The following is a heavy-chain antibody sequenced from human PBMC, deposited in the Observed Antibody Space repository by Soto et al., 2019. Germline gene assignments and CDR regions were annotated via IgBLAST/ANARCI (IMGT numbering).Heavy chain of an antibody. Sequence: SVQVSCKASGGTFSSYAISWVRQAPGQGLEWMGGIIPIFGTANYAQKFQGRVTITADESTSTAYMELSSLRSEDTAVYYCARVLSPQYSSSWYYFDYWGQGTLVTGSS. V-gene: IGHV1-69*13. CDR2: IIPIFGTA. J-gene: IGHJ4*02. D-gene: IGHD6-13*01. CDR1: GGTFSSYA. CDR3: ARVLSPQYSSSWYYFDY.